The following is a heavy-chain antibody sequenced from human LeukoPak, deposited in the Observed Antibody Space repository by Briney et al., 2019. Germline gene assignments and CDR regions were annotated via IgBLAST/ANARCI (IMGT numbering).Heavy chain of an antibody. Sequence: GGSLRLSCAASGFTFSSYSMNWVRQAPGKGLEWVSSISSSSSYIYYADSVKGRFTISRDNAKNSLYLQMNSLRAEDTAVYYCARGLVGATCPAYFDYWGQGTLVTVSS. CDR2: ISSSSSYI. CDR3: ARGLVGATCPAYFDY. D-gene: IGHD1-26*01. V-gene: IGHV3-21*01. CDR1: GFTFSSYS. J-gene: IGHJ4*02.